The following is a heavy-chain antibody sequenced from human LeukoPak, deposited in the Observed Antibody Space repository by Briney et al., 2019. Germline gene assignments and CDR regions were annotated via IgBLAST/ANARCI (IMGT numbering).Heavy chain of an antibody. CDR1: GFTFSSCS. D-gene: IGHD4-23*01. CDR3: ARVIMTTVDPDAFDI. CDR2: ISSSSSYI. J-gene: IGHJ3*02. Sequence: GGSLRLSCAASGFTFSSCSMNWVRQAPGKGLEWVSSISSSSSYIYYADSVKGRFPISRDNAKNSLYLQMNSLRAEDTAVYYCARVIMTTVDPDAFDIWGQGTMVTVSS. V-gene: IGHV3-21*01.